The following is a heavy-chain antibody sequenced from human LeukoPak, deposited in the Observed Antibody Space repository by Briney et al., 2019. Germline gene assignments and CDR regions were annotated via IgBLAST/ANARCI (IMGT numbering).Heavy chain of an antibody. J-gene: IGHJ4*02. V-gene: IGHV3-23*01. Sequence: PGGSLTLSCAASEFTFSSCAMSWVRQAPGGGLEWVSVISGSGGSTYYADSVKGRFTISRDNSKNTLYLQMSSLRAEDTAVYYCAKARGRDGYKDELDYWGQGTLVTVSS. CDR2: ISGSGGST. CDR3: AKARGRDGYKDELDY. D-gene: IGHD5-24*01. CDR1: EFTFSSCA.